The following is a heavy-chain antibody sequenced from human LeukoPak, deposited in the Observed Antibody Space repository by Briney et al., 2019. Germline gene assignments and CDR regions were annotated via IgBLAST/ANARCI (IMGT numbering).Heavy chain of an antibody. Sequence: PGGSLRLSCAASGFTFSSYSMNWVRQAPGKGLEWVSSISSSSSYIYYADSVKGRFTISRDNAKNSLYLQMNSLRAEDTAVYYCARDPLAVYGSGSFVSGMDVWGQGTTVTVSS. CDR2: ISSSSSYI. D-gene: IGHD3-10*01. J-gene: IGHJ6*02. CDR3: ARDPLAVYGSGSFVSGMDV. V-gene: IGHV3-21*01. CDR1: GFTFSSYS.